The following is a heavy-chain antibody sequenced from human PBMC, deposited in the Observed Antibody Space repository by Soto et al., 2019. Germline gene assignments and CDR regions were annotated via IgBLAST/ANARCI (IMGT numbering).Heavy chain of an antibody. J-gene: IGHJ5*02. CDR1: GGSISSYY. V-gene: IGHV4-59*08. CDR2: IYYSGST. CDR3: ARLQTGDLWDWFDP. D-gene: IGHD7-27*01. Sequence: PSDTLSLTCTVSGGSISSYYWSWIRQPPGKGLEWIGYIYYSGSTNYNPSLKSRVTISVDTSKNQFSLKLSSVTAADTAVYYCARLQTGDLWDWFDPWGQGTLVTVSS.